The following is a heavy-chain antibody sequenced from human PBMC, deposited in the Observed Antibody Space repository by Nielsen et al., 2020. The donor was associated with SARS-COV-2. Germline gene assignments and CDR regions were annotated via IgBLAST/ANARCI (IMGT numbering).Heavy chain of an antibody. CDR3: ARRIGGWFDP. J-gene: IGHJ5*02. CDR1: GGSITSTSYY. D-gene: IGHD1-26*01. V-gene: IGHV4-61*01. Sequence: SETLSLTCTVSGGSITSTSYYWNWIRQPPGKGLEWIGYIYYSGSTNYNPSLKSRVTISVHTSKNQFSLKLSSVTAADTAVYYCARRIGGWFDPWGQGTLVTVSS. CDR2: IYYSGST.